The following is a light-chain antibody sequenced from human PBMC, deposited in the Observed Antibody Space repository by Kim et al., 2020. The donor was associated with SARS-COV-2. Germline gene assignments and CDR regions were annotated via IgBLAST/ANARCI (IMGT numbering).Light chain of an antibody. CDR3: LQHNSYPIT. J-gene: IGKJ5*01. Sequence: DIQMTQYPSAMSASVGDRVTITCRASQGISNYLAWFQQKPGKVPKRLIYDASTLQSGVPSRFSGSGSGTEFTLTISSLQPEDFATYYCLQHNSYPITFGQGTRLEIK. CDR2: DAS. CDR1: QGISNY. V-gene: IGKV1-17*03.